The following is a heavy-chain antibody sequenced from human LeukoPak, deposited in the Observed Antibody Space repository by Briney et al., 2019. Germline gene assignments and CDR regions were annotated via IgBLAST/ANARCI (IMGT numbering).Heavy chain of an antibody. V-gene: IGHV1-46*01. CDR1: GYTFASYD. J-gene: IGHJ6*03. CDR3: ARDILEYSSSQGWSLDYYYYYMDV. CDR2: INPTSGSS. Sequence: ASVKVSCKASGYTFASYDIHWVRQAPGQGLEWMGMINPTSGSSTSGQRFKDSVTMTRDMSTRTAYMELSSLRSDDTAVYYCARDILEYSSSQGWSLDYYYYYMDVWGKGTTVTVSS. D-gene: IGHD6-6*01.